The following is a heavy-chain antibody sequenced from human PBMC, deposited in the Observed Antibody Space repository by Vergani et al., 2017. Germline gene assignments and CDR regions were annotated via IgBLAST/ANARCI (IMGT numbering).Heavy chain of an antibody. J-gene: IGHJ4*02. Sequence: QGQLVESGGGIVQPGRSLTLSCVASRSTFKTYGMHWVRQAPGKGLEWVAVISYDGSNKYYADSVKGRFTISRDNSKNTLYLQMNSLRAEDTAVYYCARGASGDYVSSFDYWGQGTLVTVSS. D-gene: IGHD4-17*01. CDR1: RSTFKTYG. CDR2: ISYDGSNK. V-gene: IGHV3-30*19. CDR3: ARGASGDYVSSFDY.